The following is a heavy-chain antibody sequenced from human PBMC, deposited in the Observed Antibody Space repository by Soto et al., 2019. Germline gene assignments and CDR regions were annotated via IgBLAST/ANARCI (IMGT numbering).Heavy chain of an antibody. V-gene: IGHV1-18*01. CDR1: GYTFSSYG. J-gene: IGHJ5*02. CDR3: ARDWYPRFDP. D-gene: IGHD6-13*01. CDR2: INPSSGET. Sequence: QLRLVQSGGEVRTPGASVKVSCKASGYTFSSYGITWVRQAPGQGLEWLGWINPSSGETNYAQKFQGRVTVTTDTSTTTGYMELGNLTFDDTAVYYCARDWYPRFDPWGQGTLVTVSS.